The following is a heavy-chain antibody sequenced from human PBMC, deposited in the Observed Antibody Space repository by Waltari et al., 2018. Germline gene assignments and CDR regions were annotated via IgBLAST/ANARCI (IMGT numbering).Heavy chain of an antibody. V-gene: IGHV4-59*01. CDR3: ARDDRSSWYDRDV. CDR1: GGSICSYY. CDR2: IYYSGST. Sequence: QMQLQESGPGLVKPSETLSLTCTVSGGSICSYYWSWIRQPPGKGPQWIRYIYYSGSTNSNPSLKSRVTISCDTSKTQFSLKLSAVPAADTAVYYCARDDRSSWYDRDVWGKGTTVTVAS. J-gene: IGHJ6*03. D-gene: IGHD6-13*01.